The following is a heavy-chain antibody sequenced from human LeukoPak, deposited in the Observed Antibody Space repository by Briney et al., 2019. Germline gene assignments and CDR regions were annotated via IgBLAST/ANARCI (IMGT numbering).Heavy chain of an antibody. CDR3: AFGDGYLRPFDY. J-gene: IGHJ4*02. Sequence: PGGSLRLSCVASGFRFDDYNMHWVRQGPGKGLEWIGYIYYSGSTNYNPSLKSRVTISVDTSKNQFSLKLTSVTAADTAVYYCAFGDGYLRPFDYWGQGTLVTVSS. CDR2: IYYSGST. D-gene: IGHD5-24*01. V-gene: IGHV4-59*08. CDR1: GFRFDDYN.